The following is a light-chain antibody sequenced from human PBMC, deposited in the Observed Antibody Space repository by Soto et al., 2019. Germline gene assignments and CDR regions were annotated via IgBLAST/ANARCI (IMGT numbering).Light chain of an antibody. J-gene: IGLJ1*01. V-gene: IGLV1-44*01. Sequence: SVLTQPPSASGTPGQRVSISCSGSSSNIGSEAVNWFQHLPGTTPKLLIYGDYQRPSGVPDRFSGSRSGTSASLAISGLQSQYEADYYCAAWDYSLNAYVFGTGTKGTVL. CDR2: GDY. CDR3: AAWDYSLNAYV. CDR1: SSNIGSEA.